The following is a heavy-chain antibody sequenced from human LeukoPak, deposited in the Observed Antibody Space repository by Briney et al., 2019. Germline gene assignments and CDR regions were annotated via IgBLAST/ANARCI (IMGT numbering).Heavy chain of an antibody. CDR3: AKCYYGSGNYCDAFDI. CDR2: ISGSGGGT. V-gene: IGHV3-23*01. Sequence: GGSLRLSCAASGFTFTSYAMSWVRQAPGKGLEWVSAISGSGGGTYYADSVKGRFTISRDSSMNTLYLQMNSPRAEDTAVYYCAKCYYGSGNYCDAFDIWGQGTMVTVSS. J-gene: IGHJ3*02. D-gene: IGHD3-10*01. CDR1: GFTFTSYA.